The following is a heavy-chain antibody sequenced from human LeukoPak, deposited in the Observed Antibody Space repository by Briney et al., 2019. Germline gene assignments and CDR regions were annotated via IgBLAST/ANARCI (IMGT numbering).Heavy chain of an antibody. CDR3: ARRWVYDKRAFDA. Sequence: PLETLSLTCTVSGGSISSYYWSWIRQPPGKGLEWIGYIYYTGTTDSNPSLKSRVTISLDTSKNQFSLNLSSVTAADTAVYYCARRWVYDKRAFDAWGQGTMVTVSS. V-gene: IGHV4-59*08. CDR2: IYYTGTT. D-gene: IGHD3-16*01. J-gene: IGHJ3*01. CDR1: GGSISSYY.